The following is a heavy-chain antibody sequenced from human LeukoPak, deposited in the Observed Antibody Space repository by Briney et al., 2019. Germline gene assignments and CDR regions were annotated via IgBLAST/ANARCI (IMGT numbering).Heavy chain of an antibody. J-gene: IGHJ4*02. D-gene: IGHD5-18*01. Sequence: GGSLRLSCAASGFTFDDYTMHWVRQAPGKGLEWVSLISWDGGSTYYADSVKGRFTISRDNSKNSLYLQINSLRTEDTALYYCAKDRPPRGGGYSYGYFDYWGQGTLVTVSS. V-gene: IGHV3-43*01. CDR3: AKDRPPRGGGYSYGYFDY. CDR2: ISWDGGST. CDR1: GFTFDDYT.